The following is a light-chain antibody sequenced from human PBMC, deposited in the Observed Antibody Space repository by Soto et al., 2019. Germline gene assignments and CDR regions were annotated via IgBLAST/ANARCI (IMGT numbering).Light chain of an antibody. CDR2: DAS. J-gene: IGKJ5*01. CDR1: QSVSSN. CDR3: QQRSDWPPIT. Sequence: EIVMTQSPATLSVSPGERAPFSCRASQSVSSNLAWYQQKPGQAPRLLIYDASSRATGIPARFSGSGSGTDFTLTISSLESEDFAVYYCQQRSDWPPITFGQGTRLEIK. V-gene: IGKV3-11*01.